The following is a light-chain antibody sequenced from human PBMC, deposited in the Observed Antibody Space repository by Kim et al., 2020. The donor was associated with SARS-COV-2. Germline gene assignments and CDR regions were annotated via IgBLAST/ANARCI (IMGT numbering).Light chain of an antibody. CDR2: LNSDGSH. Sequence: WVKLTCTLSSGNSSYAIAWHQQQPEKGPRYLMKLNSDGSHSKGDGIPDRFSGSSSGAERYLTISSLQSEDEADYYCQTWGTGIRVFGGGTQLTVL. CDR3: QTWGTGIRV. J-gene: IGLJ3*02. CDR1: SGNSSYA. V-gene: IGLV4-69*01.